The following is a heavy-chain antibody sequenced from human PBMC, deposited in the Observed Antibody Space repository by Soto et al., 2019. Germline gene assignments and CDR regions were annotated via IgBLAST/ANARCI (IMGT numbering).Heavy chain of an antibody. CDR2: IIPILGIA. J-gene: IGHJ5*02. CDR3: AREAPTDYGVNTYYDKKFDP. CDR1: GGTFSSYT. Sequence: SVKVSCKASGGTFSSYTISWVRQAPGQGLEWMGRIIPILGIANYAQKFQGRVTITADKSTSTAYMELSSLRSEDTAVYYCAREAPTDYGVNTYYDKKFDPWGQGTLVTVSS. V-gene: IGHV1-69*04. D-gene: IGHD4-17*01.